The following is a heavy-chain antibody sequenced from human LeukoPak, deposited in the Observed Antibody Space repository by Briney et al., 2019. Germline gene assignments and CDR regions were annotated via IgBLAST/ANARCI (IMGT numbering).Heavy chain of an antibody. CDR3: ARGGKWLYYFDY. Sequence: SETLSLTCAVYGGSFSGYYWSWIRQPPGKGLEWIGEINHSGSTNYNPSLKSRVTISVDTSKNQFSLKLTSVTAADTAVYYCARGGKWLYYFDYWGQGTLVTVSS. J-gene: IGHJ4*02. D-gene: IGHD6-19*01. V-gene: IGHV4-34*01. CDR2: INHSGST. CDR1: GGSFSGYY.